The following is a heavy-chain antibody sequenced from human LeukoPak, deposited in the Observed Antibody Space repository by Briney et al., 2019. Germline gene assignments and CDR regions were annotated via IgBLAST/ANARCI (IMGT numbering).Heavy chain of an antibody. CDR2: IRYDGSNK. J-gene: IGHJ4*02. CDR1: GFTFSSYG. CDR3: AKDITIFGVFYYFDY. Sequence: PGGSLRLSCAASGFTFSSYGMHWARQAPGKGLEWVAFIRYDGSNKYYADSVKGRFTISRDNSKNTLYLQMNSLRAEDTAVYYCAKDITIFGVFYYFDYWGQGTPVTVSS. V-gene: IGHV3-30*02. D-gene: IGHD3-3*01.